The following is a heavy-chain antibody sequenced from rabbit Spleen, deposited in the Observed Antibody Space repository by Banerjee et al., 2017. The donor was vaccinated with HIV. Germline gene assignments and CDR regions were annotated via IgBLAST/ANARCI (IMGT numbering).Heavy chain of an antibody. CDR2: IYAGSSSGFT. Sequence: QEQLVESGGGLVKPGGTLTLTCTASGFSFSSGYWMRWVRQAPGKGPEWIACIYAGSSSGFTYSATWAKGRFTISKTSSTTVTLQMTSLTAADTATYFCVRDLDGVIGWNFGWWGQGTLVT. D-gene: IGHD4-1*01. J-gene: IGHJ6*01. V-gene: IGHV1S45*01. CDR1: GFSFSSGYW. CDR3: VRDLDGVIGWNFGW.